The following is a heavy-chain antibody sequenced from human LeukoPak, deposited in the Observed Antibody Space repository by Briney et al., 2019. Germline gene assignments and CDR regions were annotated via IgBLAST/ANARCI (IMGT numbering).Heavy chain of an antibody. CDR3: ARSDPNTYYDFWSGYSLLPYYYYYGMGV. V-gene: IGHV4-59*08. CDR2: IYYSGST. CDR1: GGSISSYY. Sequence: SETLSLTCTVSGGSISSYYWSWIRQPPGKGLEWIGYIYYSGSTNYNPSLKSRVTISVDTSKNQFSLKLSSVTAADTAVYYCARSDPNTYYDFWSGYSLLPYYYYYGMGVWGQGTTVTVSS. J-gene: IGHJ6*02. D-gene: IGHD3-3*01.